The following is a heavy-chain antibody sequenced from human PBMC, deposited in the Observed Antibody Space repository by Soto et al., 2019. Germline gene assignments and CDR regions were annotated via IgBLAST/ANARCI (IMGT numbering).Heavy chain of an antibody. D-gene: IGHD7-27*01. CDR3: AKDFWGSP. CDR2: ISGSGGST. CDR1: GLTISSYA. Sequence: KLLESGGGLVQPGASLRLSCAASGLTISSYAMSWVRQAPGKGLEWVSGISGSGGSTYYADSVKGRFTISRDSSKNTLCLQMNSLRAEDTAVYYCAKDFWGSPWGQGTLVTVSS. J-gene: IGHJ5*02. V-gene: IGHV3-23*01.